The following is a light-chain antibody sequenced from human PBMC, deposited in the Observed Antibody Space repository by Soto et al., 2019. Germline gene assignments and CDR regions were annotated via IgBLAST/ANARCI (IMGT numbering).Light chain of an antibody. J-gene: IGLJ1*01. CDR3: SSYTSSSPNV. CDR1: SSDVGGYNY. Sequence: QSVLTQPASVSGSPGQSITISCTGTSSDVGGYNYVSWYQQHPGKAPKLMIYDVSNRPSGVSNRFSGSMSGNTASLTISGLQSEDEADYYCSSYTSSSPNVVGTGTKVTVL. V-gene: IGLV2-14*01. CDR2: DVS.